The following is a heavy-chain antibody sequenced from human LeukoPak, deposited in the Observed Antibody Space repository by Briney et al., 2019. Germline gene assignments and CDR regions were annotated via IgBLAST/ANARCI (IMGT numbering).Heavy chain of an antibody. Sequence: PGGSLRLSCAASGFTFSSYSMNWVRQAPGKGLEWVSSISSSSSYIYYADSVKGRFTISRDNAKNSLYLQMNSLRAEDTAVYYCARGTPTDSSGCCNFDYWGQGTLVTVSS. CDR1: GFTFSSYS. J-gene: IGHJ4*02. CDR2: ISSSSSYI. D-gene: IGHD6-19*01. CDR3: ARGTPTDSSGCCNFDY. V-gene: IGHV3-21*01.